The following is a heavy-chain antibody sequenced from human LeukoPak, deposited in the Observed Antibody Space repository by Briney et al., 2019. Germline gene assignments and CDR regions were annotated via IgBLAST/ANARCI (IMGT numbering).Heavy chain of an antibody. D-gene: IGHD1-26*01. CDR1: GFTYDDYA. Sequence: GGSLRLSCAASGFTYDDYAMHWVRQAPGKGLEWVSGISWNSGSIGYADSVKGRFTISRDNAKNSLYLQMNSLRAEDTALYYCAKDPGATHWGQGTLVTVSS. CDR3: AKDPGATH. V-gene: IGHV3-9*01. J-gene: IGHJ1*01. CDR2: ISWNSGSI.